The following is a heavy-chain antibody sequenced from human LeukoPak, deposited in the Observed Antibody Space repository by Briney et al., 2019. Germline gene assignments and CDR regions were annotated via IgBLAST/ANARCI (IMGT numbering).Heavy chain of an antibody. Sequence: PGGSLRLSCTASGFTFSNYAMSWVRQAPGKGLEWVSTISGSVGSTYYADSVKGRFTISRDNSKNTLYLQMNSLRAEDTAVYYCAETYYYDSSGSSPFDYWGQGTLVTVSS. CDR2: ISGSVGST. CDR3: AETYYYDSSGSSPFDY. D-gene: IGHD3-22*01. CDR1: GFTFSNYA. V-gene: IGHV3-23*01. J-gene: IGHJ4*02.